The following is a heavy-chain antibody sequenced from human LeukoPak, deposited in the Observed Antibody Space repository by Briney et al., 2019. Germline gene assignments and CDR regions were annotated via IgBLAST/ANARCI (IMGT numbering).Heavy chain of an antibody. CDR1: GFTFSTYW. V-gene: IGHV3-7*01. Sequence: GGSLRLSRAASGFTFSTYWMSWVRQAPGKGLEWVASIKQDGSEKYYVDSVKGRFTISRDNAKNSLFLQMNSLRAEDTAVYYCARVRCSSNSCFPDYWGQGTLVTVSS. CDR2: IKQDGSEK. D-gene: IGHD2-2*01. J-gene: IGHJ4*02. CDR3: ARVRCSSNSCFPDY.